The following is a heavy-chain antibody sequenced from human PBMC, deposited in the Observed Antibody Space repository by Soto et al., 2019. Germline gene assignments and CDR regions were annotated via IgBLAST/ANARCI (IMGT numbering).Heavy chain of an antibody. D-gene: IGHD1-26*01. J-gene: IGHJ3*01. CDR3: AKEIVTGSGAAFDV. Sequence: GGSLRFCCAASGFSFVNFGMHWVRQAPGKGLEWVAVISYDGSNTYHAASVQGRFTTSRDNALNSLYLQIKSRTLNDTAVYYCAKEIVTGSGAAFDVWGPGTRVTVSS. CDR1: GFSFVNFG. CDR2: ISYDGSNT. V-gene: IGHV3-30*18.